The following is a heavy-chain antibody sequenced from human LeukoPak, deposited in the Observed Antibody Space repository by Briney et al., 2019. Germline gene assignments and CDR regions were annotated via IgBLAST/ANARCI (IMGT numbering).Heavy chain of an antibody. CDR2: ISDSGDST. CDR3: ARPYCIRTRCYDGACYFDY. J-gene: IGHJ4*02. Sequence: GGPLRLSCAASGFTFRSYPMIWLPQAPGKGLVWVSAISDSGDSTYYADPVKGRFTISRDNSKHTLSLHMHSLRPEDTAVYYCARPYCIRTRCYDGACYFDYWGEGALVS. D-gene: IGHD2-2*01. V-gene: IGHV3-23*01. CDR1: GFTFRSYP.